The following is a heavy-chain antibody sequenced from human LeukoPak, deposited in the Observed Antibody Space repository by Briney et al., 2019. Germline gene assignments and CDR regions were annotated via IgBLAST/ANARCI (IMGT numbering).Heavy chain of an antibody. CDR3: TTDRVAAGGLDY. V-gene: IGHV3-15*01. J-gene: IGHJ4*02. CDR1: GFTFTNAW. CDR2: IKSKTDGGTT. Sequence: GGSLRLSCAASGFTFTNAWMSWVRQAPGKGLEWVGRIKSKTDGGTTDYAAPVEGRFTISRDDSKSTLYLQVSSLKTGDTAVYYCTTDRVAAGGLDYWGQGTLVTVSS. D-gene: IGHD6-13*01.